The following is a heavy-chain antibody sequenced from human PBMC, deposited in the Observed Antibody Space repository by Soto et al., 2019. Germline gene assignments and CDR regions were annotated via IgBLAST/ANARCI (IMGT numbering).Heavy chain of an antibody. CDR3: ARYYNAFDI. D-gene: IGHD3-10*01. Sequence: SETLSLTCTASGGSIRTNSNYWGWIRQPPGMGLEWIGNIYYSGSTYYNPSLKSRVTISIDTSKNQFSLKLSSVTAADTAVYYCARYYNAFDIWGQGTMVTVSS. CDR2: IYYSGST. J-gene: IGHJ3*02. V-gene: IGHV4-39*01. CDR1: GGSIRTNSNY.